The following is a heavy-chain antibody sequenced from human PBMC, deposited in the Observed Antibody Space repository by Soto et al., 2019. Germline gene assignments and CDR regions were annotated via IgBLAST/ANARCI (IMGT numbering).Heavy chain of an antibody. V-gene: IGHV4-39*01. CDR2: IYYSGST. J-gene: IGHJ5*02. CDR1: GGSISSSSYY. Sequence: SETLSLTCTVSGGSISSSSYYWGWIRQPPGKGLEGIGSIYYSGSTYYNPSLKSRVTISVDTSKNQFSLKLSSVTAADTAVYYCARQSKVTIFGVVIHNWFDPWGQGTLVTVSS. D-gene: IGHD3-3*01. CDR3: ARQSKVTIFGVVIHNWFDP.